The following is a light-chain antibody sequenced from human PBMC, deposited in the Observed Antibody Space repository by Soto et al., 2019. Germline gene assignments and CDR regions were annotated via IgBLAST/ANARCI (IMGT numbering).Light chain of an antibody. V-gene: IGKV1-9*01. J-gene: IGKJ4*01. CDR1: QGITIY. CDR3: QQLSSYPPT. CDR2: AAS. Sequence: IPLTQSPSSLSASVGDRVTISCRASQGITIYLAWYQQKPGEAPRLLVYAASSLQSGVPSRFSGSGYGTDFTLTIGSLQPEDSATYYCQQLSSYPPTFGGGTKVEI.